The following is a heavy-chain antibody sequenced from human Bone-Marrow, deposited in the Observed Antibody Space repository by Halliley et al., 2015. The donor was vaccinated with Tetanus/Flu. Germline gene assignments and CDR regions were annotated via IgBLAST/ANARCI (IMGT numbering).Heavy chain of an antibody. J-gene: IGHJ1*01. CDR3: GTRDA. V-gene: IGHV1-18*01. CDR1: GNTFTNYG. Sequence: VQLVQSGVEVKKPGASVKVSCKASGNTFTNYGVIWVRQAPGQGLDWMGWIRANNGDTHYTQSLQGRATMTTDTSTNTAYMELRSLGLGATAVYYWGTRDAWGQGTLGAVSP. CDR2: IRANNGDT.